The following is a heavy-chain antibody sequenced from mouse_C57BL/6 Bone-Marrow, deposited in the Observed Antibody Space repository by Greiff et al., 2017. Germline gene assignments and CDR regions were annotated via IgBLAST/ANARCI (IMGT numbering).Heavy chain of an antibody. CDR3: ARCGGYCPFAY. Sequence: VQLQQSGAELMKPGASVKLSCKATGYTFTGYWMEWVKQRPGHGLEWIGEILPGSGYTNYNEKFKGKATFTADTSSNTAYMQLSSLTTEDSAIYYCARCGGYCPFAYWGQGTLVTVSA. CDR1: GYTFTGYW. V-gene: IGHV1-9*01. D-gene: IGHD2-3*01. CDR2: ILPGSGYT. J-gene: IGHJ3*01.